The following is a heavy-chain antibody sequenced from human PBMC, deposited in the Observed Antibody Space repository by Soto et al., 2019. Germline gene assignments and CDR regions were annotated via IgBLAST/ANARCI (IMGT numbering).Heavy chain of an antibody. CDR2: IKQDGSEK. CDR3: ARHTNYYDSSGSPGAFDI. CDR1: GFTFSSYW. J-gene: IGHJ3*02. Sequence: GGSLRLSCAASGFTFSSYWMSWVRQAPGKGPEWVANIKQDGSEKYYVDSVKGRFTISRDNAKNSLYLQMSSLRAEDTAVYYCARHTNYYDSSGSPGAFDIWGQGTMVTVSS. V-gene: IGHV3-7*01. D-gene: IGHD3-22*01.